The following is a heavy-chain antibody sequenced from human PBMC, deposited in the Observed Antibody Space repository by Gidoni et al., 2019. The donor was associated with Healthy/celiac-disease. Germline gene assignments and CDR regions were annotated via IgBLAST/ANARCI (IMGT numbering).Heavy chain of an antibody. Sequence: QVQLQQWGAGLLKPSETLSLTCAVYGGSFSGYYWSWIRQPPGQGLEWIGELNHSGSTNYNPSLKSRVTISVDTSKNQFSLKLSSVTAADTAVYYCAGGWSPPKSSGYYYGFVYWGQGTLVTVSS. CDR3: AGGWSPPKSSGYYYGFVY. D-gene: IGHD3-22*01. CDR2: LNHSGST. J-gene: IGHJ4*02. V-gene: IGHV4-34*01. CDR1: GGSFSGYY.